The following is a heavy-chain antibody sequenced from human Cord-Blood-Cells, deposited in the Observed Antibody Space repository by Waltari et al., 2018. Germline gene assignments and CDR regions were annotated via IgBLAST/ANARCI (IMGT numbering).Heavy chain of an antibody. CDR3: ASGPAAMASGYYYYGMDV. J-gene: IGHJ6*02. D-gene: IGHD5-18*01. CDR2: INHSGST. CDR1: GGSFRGYY. Sequence: QVQLQQWGAGLLKPSETLSLICAVYGGSFRGYYWSWIRQPPGKGLEWIGEINHSGSTNYNPSLKSRVTISVDTSKNQFSLKLSSVTAADTAVYYCASGPAAMASGYYYYGMDVWGQGTTVTVSS. V-gene: IGHV4-34*01.